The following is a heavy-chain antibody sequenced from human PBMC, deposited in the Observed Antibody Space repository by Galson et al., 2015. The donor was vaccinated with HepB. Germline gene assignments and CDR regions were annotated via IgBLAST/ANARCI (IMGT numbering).Heavy chain of an antibody. J-gene: IGHJ4*02. CDR3: ARDNGTIDHYFFDY. D-gene: IGHD2-8*01. CDR1: GFTFSRYW. CDR2: IKQDGSEE. Sequence: SLRLSCAASGFTFSRYWMSWVRQAPGKGLEWVASIKQDGSEENYVDSVKGRFTISRDNAQNSLFLQMNSLRVEDTADYYCARDNGTIDHYFFDYWGQGTLVPVSS. V-gene: IGHV3-7*03.